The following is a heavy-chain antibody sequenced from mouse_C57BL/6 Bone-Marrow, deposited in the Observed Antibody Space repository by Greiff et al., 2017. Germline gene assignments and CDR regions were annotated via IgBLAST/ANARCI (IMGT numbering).Heavy chain of an antibody. CDR2: IWSGGST. Sequence: QVQLQQSGPGLVQPSQSLSITCTASGFSLTSYGVHWVRQSPGKGLEWLGVIWSGGSTDYYAAFISRLSISKDNSKSQVFFNMNSLQADDTAIYYCASYCAMDYWGQGTSVTVSS. J-gene: IGHJ4*01. CDR3: ASYCAMDY. CDR1: GFSLTSYG. V-gene: IGHV2-2*01.